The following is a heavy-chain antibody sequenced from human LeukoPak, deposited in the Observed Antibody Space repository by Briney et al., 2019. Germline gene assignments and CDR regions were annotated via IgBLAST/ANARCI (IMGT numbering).Heavy chain of an antibody. V-gene: IGHV3-48*03. CDR2: ISGSGNTI. J-gene: IGHJ4*02. CDR1: GFTFSSYE. D-gene: IGHD2-2*01. Sequence: PGGSLRLSRAASGFTFSSYEMNWVRQAPGKGLEWVSYISGSGNTIYYADSVKGQFTISRDNAKNSLYLQMNSLRAEDTAVYYCAREASSSNYFDYWGQGTLVAVSS. CDR3: AREASSSNYFDY.